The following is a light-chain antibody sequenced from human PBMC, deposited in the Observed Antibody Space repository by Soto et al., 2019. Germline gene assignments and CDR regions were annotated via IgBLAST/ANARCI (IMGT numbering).Light chain of an antibody. V-gene: IGKV1-39*01. Sequence: DIQMTQSPSSLSASVGDRVTITCRASQSISNYLNWYQQKPGKAPKLLIYAASSMQSGVPSRFSGSGPETDFTLTISGLQPDDSANYYCQQSFSPLWTFGQGTKVEV. CDR2: AAS. J-gene: IGKJ1*01. CDR3: QQSFSPLWT. CDR1: QSISNY.